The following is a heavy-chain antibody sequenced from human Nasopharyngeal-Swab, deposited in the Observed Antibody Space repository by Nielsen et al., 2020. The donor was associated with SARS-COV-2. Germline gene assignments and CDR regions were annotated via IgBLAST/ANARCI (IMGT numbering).Heavy chain of an antibody. CDR2: ISADNGRT. J-gene: IGHJ4*02. CDR1: GYTSTSYG. Sequence: ASVKVSCKASGYTSTSYGISWVRQAPGQGLEWMGWISADNGRTYYAQKFLGRVTMTTDTSTSTAYMDLRSLRSDDTAVYYCARDPRGPDYWGQGTLVTVSS. D-gene: IGHD6-25*01. V-gene: IGHV1-18*01. CDR3: ARDPRGPDY.